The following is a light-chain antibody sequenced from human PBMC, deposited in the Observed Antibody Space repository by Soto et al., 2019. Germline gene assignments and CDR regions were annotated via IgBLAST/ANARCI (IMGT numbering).Light chain of an antibody. J-gene: IGLJ1*01. CDR1: KSDIGVYDF. CDR3: KSYAGRNTYV. Sequence: QSVLTQPPSASGSPGQSVTISCTGTKSDIGVYDFVSWYQHHPGKAPRLIIYEVVQRPSGVPDRFSGSKSGNTASLTVSGLQAADEADYFCKSYAGRNTYVFGSGTKATLL. CDR2: EVV. V-gene: IGLV2-8*01.